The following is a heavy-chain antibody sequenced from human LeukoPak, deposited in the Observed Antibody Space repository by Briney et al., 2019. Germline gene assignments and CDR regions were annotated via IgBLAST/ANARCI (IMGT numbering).Heavy chain of an antibody. CDR2: ISWNSASI. V-gene: IGHV3-9*01. J-gene: IGHJ1*01. CDR1: GFTFNNYA. D-gene: IGHD6-13*01. CDR3: VKASEGGSRWFPEDFKL. Sequence: GGSLRLSCAASGFTFNNYAMNWVRQRPGKGLEWVSGISWNSASIGYADSVKGRFTISRDNANNCLYMQMTSLSAEITAFYYCVKASEGGSRWFPEDFKLWGQGTLVTVSS.